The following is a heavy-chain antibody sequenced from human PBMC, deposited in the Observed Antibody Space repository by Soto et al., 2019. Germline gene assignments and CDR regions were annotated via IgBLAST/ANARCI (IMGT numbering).Heavy chain of an antibody. D-gene: IGHD2-15*01. Sequence: GGSLRLSCAASGFTFSSYSMNWVRQAPGKGLEWVSSISSSSSYIYYADSVKGRFTISRDNAKNSLYLQMNSLRAEDTAVYYCATSGGGNAYYYYFGMDVWGQGTTVTVYS. CDR2: ISSSSSYI. CDR3: ATSGGGNAYYYYFGMDV. CDR1: GFTFSSYS. V-gene: IGHV3-21*01. J-gene: IGHJ6*02.